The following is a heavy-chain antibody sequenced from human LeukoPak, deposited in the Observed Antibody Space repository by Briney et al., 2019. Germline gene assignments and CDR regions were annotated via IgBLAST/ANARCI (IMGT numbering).Heavy chain of an antibody. J-gene: IGHJ3*02. D-gene: IGHD1-26*01. Sequence: PSETLSLTCTVSGGSISSYYWSWIRQPAGKGLEWIGRIYTSGSTNYNPSLKSRVTMSVDTSKNQFSLKLSSVTAADTAVYYCARVLEWELLRGGDAFDIWGQGTMVTVSS. V-gene: IGHV4-4*07. CDR2: IYTSGST. CDR3: ARVLEWELLRGGDAFDI. CDR1: GGSISSYY.